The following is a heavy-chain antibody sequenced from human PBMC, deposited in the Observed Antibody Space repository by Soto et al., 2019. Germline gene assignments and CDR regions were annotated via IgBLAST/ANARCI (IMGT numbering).Heavy chain of an antibody. CDR3: ARELYDSSGFDY. J-gene: IGHJ4*02. D-gene: IGHD3-22*01. CDR1: GFTFSSYA. V-gene: IGHV3-30-3*01. CDR2: ISYDGSNK. Sequence: GGSLRLSCAASGFTFSSYAMHWVRQAPGKGLEWVAVISYDGSNKYYADSVKGRFTISRDNSKNTLYLQMNSLRAEDTAVYYCARELYDSSGFDYWGQGTLVTVSS.